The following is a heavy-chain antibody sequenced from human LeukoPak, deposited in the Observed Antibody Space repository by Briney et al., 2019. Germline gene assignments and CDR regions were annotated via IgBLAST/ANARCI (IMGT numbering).Heavy chain of an antibody. J-gene: IGHJ4*02. Sequence: SETLSLTCTVSGGSISSSSYSWGWIRQPPGKGLEWIGSIYYSGTTYYNPSLKSRVTISVDTSKIQFSLKLSSVAATDAAVYFCARLRFDFWSGYTHPYFDYWGQGTLVTVSS. CDR2: IYYSGTT. V-gene: IGHV4-39*01. CDR3: ARLRFDFWSGYTHPYFDY. D-gene: IGHD3-3*01. CDR1: GGSISSSSYS.